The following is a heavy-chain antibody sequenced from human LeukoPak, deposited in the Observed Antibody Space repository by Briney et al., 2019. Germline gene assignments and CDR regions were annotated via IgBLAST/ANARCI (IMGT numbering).Heavy chain of an antibody. J-gene: IGHJ4*02. D-gene: IGHD2-8*01. CDR1: GFSFSNYA. CDR2: ITGSGGST. CDR3: AKGLKPAMASRSNYFDY. V-gene: IGHV3-23*01. Sequence: GGSLRLSCAASGFSFSNYAMNWVRQAPGKGLEWGSTITGSGGSTHYADSVKGRFTISRDNSKNTLYLQMNSLRADDTAVYYCAKGLKPAMASRSNYFDYWGQGALVTVSS.